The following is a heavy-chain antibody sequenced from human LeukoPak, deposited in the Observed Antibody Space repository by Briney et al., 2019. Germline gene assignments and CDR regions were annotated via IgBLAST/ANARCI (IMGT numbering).Heavy chain of an antibody. CDR3: VRDLSGGRSFDY. Sequence: PGGSLRLSCAASGFTFSSHYMHWVRQAPGKGLEWVAFIQDDGTNHWSADSVKGRFTVSRDNSMDTLYLHMNSLRDEDTAVYYFVRDLSGGRSFDYWGQGALVTVSS. D-gene: IGHD1-1*01. J-gene: IGHJ4*02. V-gene: IGHV3-30*02. CDR1: GFTFSSHY. CDR2: IQDDGTNH.